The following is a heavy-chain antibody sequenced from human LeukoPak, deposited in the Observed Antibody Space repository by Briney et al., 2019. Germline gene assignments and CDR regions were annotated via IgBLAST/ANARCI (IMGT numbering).Heavy chain of an antibody. CDR1: GYSFTGYY. V-gene: IGHV1-2*02. CDR2: INPNSGGT. D-gene: IGHD1-26*01. Sequence: GASVKVSCKASGYSFTGYYMHWVRQAPGQGLEWMGWINPNSGGTNYAQKFQGRVTMTRDTSISTAYMELSRLRSDDTAVYYCASGSYVMFGWFDPWGQGTLVTVSS. CDR3: ASGSYVMFGWFDP. J-gene: IGHJ5*02.